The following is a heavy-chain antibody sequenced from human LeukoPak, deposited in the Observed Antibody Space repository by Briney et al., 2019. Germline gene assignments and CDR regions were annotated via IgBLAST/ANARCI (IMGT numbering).Heavy chain of an antibody. J-gene: IGHJ4*02. CDR2: IKQDGTEK. CDR3: TRGGGGRYFDY. V-gene: IGHV3-7*04. CDR1: GFNLSTYW. D-gene: IGHD3-16*01. Sequence: GGSLRLSCEGSGFNLSTYWMSWVRQAPGKGLEWMANIKQDGTEKYYVDSVKGRFTISRDNAKNSLYLQMNTLRGEDTAVYYCTRGGGGRYFDYWGQGALVSASS.